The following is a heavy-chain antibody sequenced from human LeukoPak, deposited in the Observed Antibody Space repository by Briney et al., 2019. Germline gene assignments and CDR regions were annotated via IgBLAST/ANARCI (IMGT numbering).Heavy chain of an antibody. J-gene: IGHJ4*02. CDR3: ARSRLLDY. V-gene: IGHV3-30*04. CDR2: ISYDGSNE. Sequence: GGSLRLSCAASGFTFSSYVMHWVRQAPGKGLEWVAIISYDGSNEYYADSVKGRFTISRDNAKNSLYLQMNSLRAEDTAVYYCARSRLLDYWGQGTLVTVSS. CDR1: GFTFSSYV. D-gene: IGHD5-12*01.